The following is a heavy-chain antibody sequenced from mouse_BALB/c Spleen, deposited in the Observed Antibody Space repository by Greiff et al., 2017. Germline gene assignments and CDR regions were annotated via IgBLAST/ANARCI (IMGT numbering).Heavy chain of an antibody. CDR1: GFTFSSYG. D-gene: IGHD2-1*01. Sequence: EVQRVESGGDLVKPGGSLKLSCAASGFTFSSYGMSWVRQTPDKRLEWVATISSGGSYTYYPDSVKGRFTISRDNAKNTLYLQMSSLKSEDTAMYYCARHEDGNSYFDYWGQGTTLTVSS. CDR2: ISSGGSYT. V-gene: IGHV5-6*01. J-gene: IGHJ2*01. CDR3: ARHEDGNSYFDY.